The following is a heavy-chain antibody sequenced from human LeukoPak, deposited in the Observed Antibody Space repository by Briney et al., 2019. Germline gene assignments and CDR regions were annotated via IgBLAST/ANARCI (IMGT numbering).Heavy chain of an antibody. Sequence: SETLSLTCTVSGGSISRGGYYWSWIRPHPGKGLEYIGYIYYSESIYYNPSLKSRVTISLDPSKNQFSLKLSSVTAADTAVYYCARDRGYSYGCDAFDIWGQGTMVTVSS. CDR2: IYYSESI. CDR3: ARDRGYSYGCDAFDI. D-gene: IGHD5-18*01. CDR1: GGSISRGGYY. J-gene: IGHJ3*02. V-gene: IGHV4-31*03.